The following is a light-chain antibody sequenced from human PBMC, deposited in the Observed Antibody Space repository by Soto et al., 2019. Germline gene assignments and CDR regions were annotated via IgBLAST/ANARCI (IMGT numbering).Light chain of an antibody. J-gene: IGKJ2*01. Sequence: EIVMTQSPATLSLSPGERAALSCRASQSINSELAWYQQKPGQPPRLLIYGASTRATGVPARFTGSESGSECTRTISGLQSEDFAVYYCQQGHNWPLTVGQGTRLEI. V-gene: IGKV3-15*01. CDR3: QQGHNWPLT. CDR2: GAS. CDR1: QSINSE.